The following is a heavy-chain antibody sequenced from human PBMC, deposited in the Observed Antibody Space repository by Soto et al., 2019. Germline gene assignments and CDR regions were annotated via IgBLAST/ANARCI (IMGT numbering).Heavy chain of an antibody. J-gene: IGHJ4*02. CDR1: GYTFTSYA. Sequence: EASVHVSCKASGYTFTSYAMHWVRQAPGQRLEWMGWISADNGNTKYAQKLQGRVTMTTDTSTSTAYMELRSLRSDDTAVYYCARGDVVVPAASGFDYWGQGTLVTVSS. V-gene: IGHV1-3*01. CDR3: ARGDVVVPAASGFDY. D-gene: IGHD2-2*01. CDR2: ISADNGNT.